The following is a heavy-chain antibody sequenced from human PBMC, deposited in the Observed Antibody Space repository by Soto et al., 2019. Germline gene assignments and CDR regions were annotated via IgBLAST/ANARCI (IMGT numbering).Heavy chain of an antibody. V-gene: IGHV3-23*01. CDR3: AKPVDYGQAPFAY. CDR2: SSGSGGST. J-gene: IGHJ4*02. CDR1: GFTFSSYA. D-gene: IGHD4-17*01. Sequence: EVQLLESGGGLVQPGGSLRLSCAASGFTFSSYAMSWVRQAPGKGLEGVSASSGSGGSTDYADSVKGRFTLSRDNPKHTLYLQMNSLRAEDTAVYYCAKPVDYGQAPFAYWGQGTLVTVSS.